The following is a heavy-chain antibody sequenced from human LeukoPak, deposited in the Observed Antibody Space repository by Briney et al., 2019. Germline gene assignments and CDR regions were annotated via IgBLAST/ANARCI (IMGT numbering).Heavy chain of an antibody. J-gene: IGHJ3*02. CDR3: ARGGYCSSTSCYNIDDAFDI. CDR2: ISSSGSTI. CDR1: GFTFSDYY. D-gene: IGHD2-2*01. V-gene: IGHV3-11*04. Sequence: PGGSLRLSCAASGFTFSDYYMSWIRQAPGKGLEWVSYISSSGSTIYYADSVKGRFTISRDNAKNSLYLQMNSLRAEDTAVYYCARGGYCSSTSCYNIDDAFDIWGQGTMVTVSS.